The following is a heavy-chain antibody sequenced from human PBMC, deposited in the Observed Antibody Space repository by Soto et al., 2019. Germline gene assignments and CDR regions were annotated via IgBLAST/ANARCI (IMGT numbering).Heavy chain of an antibody. V-gene: IGHV2-26*01. J-gene: IGHJ4*02. CDR3: ARSSDTSLQYIYYFDY. CDR2: VFSNDEK. Sequence: ESGPTLVNPTETLMLTCSVSDFSLNNARMGVSWIRQSPGKALEWLAHVFSNDEKSYSTSLRSRLTVSKDSSRGQVVLTVTNMDPADTATYFCARSSDTSLQYIYYFDYWCRGSTVTVSS. CDR1: DFSLNNARMG. D-gene: IGHD2-2*01.